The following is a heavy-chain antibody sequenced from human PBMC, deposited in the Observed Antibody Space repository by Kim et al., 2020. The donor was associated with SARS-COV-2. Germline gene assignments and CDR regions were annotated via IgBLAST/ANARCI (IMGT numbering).Heavy chain of an antibody. J-gene: IGHJ5*02. Sequence: ASVKVSCKASGYTFTSYAMNWVRQAPGQGLEWMGWINTNTGNPTYAQGFTGRFVFSLDTSVSTAYLQISSLKAEDTAVYYCARAPFSTLFGVVIMYNWFDPWGQGTLVTVSS. V-gene: IGHV7-4-1*02. D-gene: IGHD3-3*01. CDR3: ARAPFSTLFGVVIMYNWFDP. CDR1: GYTFTSYA. CDR2: INTNTGNP.